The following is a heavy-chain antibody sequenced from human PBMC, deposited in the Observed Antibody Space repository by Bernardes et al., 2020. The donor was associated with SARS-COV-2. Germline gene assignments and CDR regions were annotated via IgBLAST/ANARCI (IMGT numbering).Heavy chain of an antibody. J-gene: IGHJ6*03. CDR2: ISSSSSYI. V-gene: IGHV3-21*01. CDR1: GFTFSSYS. CDR3: ASFSSTSCTHPAQCGGYYYYYMDV. Sequence: GGSLRLSCAASGFTFSSYSMNWVRQAPGKGLEWVSSISSSSSYIYYADSVKGRFTISRDNAKNSLYLQMNSLRAEDTAVYYCASFSSTSCTHPAQCGGYYYYYMDVWGKGTTVTVSS. D-gene: IGHD2-2*01.